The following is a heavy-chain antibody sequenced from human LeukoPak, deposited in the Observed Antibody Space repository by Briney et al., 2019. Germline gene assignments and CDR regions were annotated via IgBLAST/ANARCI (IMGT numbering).Heavy chain of an antibody. V-gene: IGHV3-53*01. CDR2: IYSGGST. D-gene: IGHD3-22*01. CDR3: AKRDSSGSYYFDY. J-gene: IGHJ4*02. Sequence: GRSLRLSCAASGFTVGSNTMSWVRQAPGKGLEWVSIIYSGGSTSYADSVKGRFTISRDNSKNTLYLQMNSLRAEDTAVYYCAKRDSSGSYYFDYWGQGTLVTVSS. CDR1: GFTVGSNT.